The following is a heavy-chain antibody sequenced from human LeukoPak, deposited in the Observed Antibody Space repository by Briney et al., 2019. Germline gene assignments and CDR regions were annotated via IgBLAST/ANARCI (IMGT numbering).Heavy chain of an antibody. J-gene: IGHJ4*02. CDR1: GFDFRDYF. CDR3: AREDCSGGSCYFFDY. CDR2: INPDTEDS. Sequence: ASVKVSCKASGFDFRDYFIHWVRQAPGEGLEWMGSINPDTEDSKIAQQFQGRVTMTRDTSISTAYMELSRLRFDDTAVYYCAREDCSGGSCYFFDYWGQGTLVTVSS. V-gene: IGHV1-2*02. D-gene: IGHD2-15*01.